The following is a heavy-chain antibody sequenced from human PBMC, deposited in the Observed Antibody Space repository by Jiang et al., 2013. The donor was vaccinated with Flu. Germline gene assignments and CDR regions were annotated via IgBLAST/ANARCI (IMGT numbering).Heavy chain of an antibody. CDR3: ARGVGGYSYGYVLY. J-gene: IGHJ4*02. Sequence: SGAEVKKPGTSVKVSCKASGEYTFSNSAVQWVRQARGQRLEWIGWIVVGSGNTEYSQNFQQRVTITRDMSTRTASMGLSSLRSEDTAVYYCARGVGGYSYGYVLYWGQGTLVTVSS. CDR2: IVVGSGNT. CDR1: GEYTFSNSA. D-gene: IGHD5-18*01. V-gene: IGHV1-58*01.